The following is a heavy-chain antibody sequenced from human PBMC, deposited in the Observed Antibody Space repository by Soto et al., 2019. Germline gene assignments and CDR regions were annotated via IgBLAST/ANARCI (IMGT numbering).Heavy chain of an antibody. CDR2: IKHSGST. V-gene: IGHV4-34*01. CDR3: ARGVPFGHYSMDV. CDR1: DVSFTGFH. D-gene: IGHD3-3*01. Sequence: TETLSLSSAVYDVSFTGFHWTWIRRPPGKGLEWIGEIKHSGSTNYNPSLTRRVTISVDTSKNQFSLKLNSVTAADTAVYYCARGVPFGHYSMDVWGQGTTVT. J-gene: IGHJ6*02.